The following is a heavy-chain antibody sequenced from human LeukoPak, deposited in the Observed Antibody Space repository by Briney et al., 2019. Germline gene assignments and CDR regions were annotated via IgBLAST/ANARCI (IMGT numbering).Heavy chain of an antibody. CDR3: AREGDDSSGLDY. V-gene: IGHV4-59*01. CDR2: IYYSGST. D-gene: IGHD3-22*01. Sequence: PSETLSLTCTVSGDSISSYYWSWIRQPPGKGLEWIGYIYYSGSTNYNPSLKSRVTISVDTSKNQFSLKLSSVTAADTAVYYCAREGDDSSGLDYWGQGTLVTVSS. J-gene: IGHJ4*02. CDR1: GDSISSYY.